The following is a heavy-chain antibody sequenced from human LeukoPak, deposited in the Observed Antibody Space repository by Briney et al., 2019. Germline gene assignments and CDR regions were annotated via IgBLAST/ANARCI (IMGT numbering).Heavy chain of an antibody. CDR3: ARREMSTKRAVKPADY. CDR2: IYPGDSDT. Sequence: GESLKISCKGSGYSFNSYWIGWVRQMPGKGLEWMGIIYPGDSDTRYSPSFQGQVTISADKSNSIAYLQWSSLKASDTAMYYCARREMSTKRAVKPADYWGQGTLVTVSS. V-gene: IGHV5-51*01. D-gene: IGHD5-24*01. J-gene: IGHJ4*02. CDR1: GYSFNSYW.